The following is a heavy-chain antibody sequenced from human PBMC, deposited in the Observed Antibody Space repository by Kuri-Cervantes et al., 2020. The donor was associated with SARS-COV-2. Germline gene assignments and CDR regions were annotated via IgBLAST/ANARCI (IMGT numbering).Heavy chain of an antibody. Sequence: ASVKVSCKVSGYTLTELSIHWVRQAPGEGLEWMGNFDGEGGETIYAQKFQDRVTASGDTSSDTSYMELSSLRYDDTTVYYCATGEPVPPHLQIARRPDFNSWGQGTLVTVSS. CDR1: GYTLTELS. D-gene: IGHD1-26*01. CDR3: ATGEPVPPHLQIARRPDFNS. CDR2: FDGEGGET. V-gene: IGHV1-24*01. J-gene: IGHJ4*02.